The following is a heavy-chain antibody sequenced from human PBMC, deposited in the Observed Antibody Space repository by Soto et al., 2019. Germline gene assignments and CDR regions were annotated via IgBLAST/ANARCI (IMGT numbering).Heavy chain of an antibody. V-gene: IGHV5-10-1*01. CDR1: GYSFTSYW. CDR2: IDPSDSYT. D-gene: IGHD6-13*01. CDR3: ARHIVAAAEDYYYGMDV. J-gene: IGHJ6*02. Sequence: PGESLKISCKGSGYSFTSYWISWVRQMPGKGLEWMGRIDPSDSYTNYSPSFQGHVTISADKSISTAYLQWSSLKASDTAMYYCARHIVAAAEDYYYGMDVWDQGTTVTVSS.